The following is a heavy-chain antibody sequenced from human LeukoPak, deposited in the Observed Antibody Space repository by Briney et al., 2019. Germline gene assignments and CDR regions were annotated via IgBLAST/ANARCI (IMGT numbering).Heavy chain of an antibody. CDR2: IDYSGST. D-gene: IGHD3-22*01. V-gene: IGHV4-59*08. J-gene: IGHJ4*02. Sequence: KSSETLSLTCTVSGGSISSYYWSWIRQPPGKGLEWIGYIDYSGSTNYNPSLKSRVTISVDTSKNQFSLKLSSVTAADTAVYYCARSTYYYDSSGYYYLGGFDYWGQGTLVTVSS. CDR3: ARSTYYYDSSGYYYLGGFDY. CDR1: GGSISSYY.